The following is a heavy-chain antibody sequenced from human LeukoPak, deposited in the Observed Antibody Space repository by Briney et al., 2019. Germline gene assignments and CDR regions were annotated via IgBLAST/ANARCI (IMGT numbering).Heavy chain of an antibody. CDR3: ARQTGSGLFILP. CDR2: IYYSGST. Sequence: SETLSLTCTVSGGSISSSSYYWGWIRQPPGKGLEWIGSIYYSGSTYYNASLKSQVSISIDTSKNQFSLRLTSVTAADTAVYYCARQTGSGLFILPGGQGTLVTVSS. V-gene: IGHV4-39*01. CDR1: GGSISSSSYY. D-gene: IGHD3/OR15-3a*01. J-gene: IGHJ4*02.